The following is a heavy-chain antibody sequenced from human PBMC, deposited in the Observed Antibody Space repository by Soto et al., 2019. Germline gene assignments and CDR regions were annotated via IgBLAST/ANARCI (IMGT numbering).Heavy chain of an antibody. D-gene: IGHD6-13*01. CDR1: GFTFSSYS. CDR3: AREGIAAAGTGY. J-gene: IGHJ4*02. CDR2: ISSSSSYI. V-gene: IGHV3-21*01. Sequence: EVQLVESGGGLVKPGGSLRLSCAASGFTFSSYSMNWVRQAPGKGLEWVSSISSSSSYIYYGDSVKGRFTISRDNAKNSLYLQMNSLRAEDTAVYYCAREGIAAAGTGYWGQGTLVTVSS.